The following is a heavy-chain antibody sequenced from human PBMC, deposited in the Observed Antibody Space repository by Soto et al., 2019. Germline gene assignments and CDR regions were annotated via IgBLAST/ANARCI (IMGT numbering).Heavy chain of an antibody. V-gene: IGHV3-7*03. CDR2: IKQDGSEK. J-gene: IGHJ6*02. CDR1: GFTFSSYW. CDR3: ARDSSGGDYGMDV. D-gene: IGHD6-19*01. Sequence: LRLSFAASGFTFSSYWMSWVRQAPGKGLEWVANIKQDGSEKYYVDSVKGRFTISRDNAKNSLYLQMNSLRAEDTAVYYCARDSSGGDYGMDVWGQGTTVTVSS.